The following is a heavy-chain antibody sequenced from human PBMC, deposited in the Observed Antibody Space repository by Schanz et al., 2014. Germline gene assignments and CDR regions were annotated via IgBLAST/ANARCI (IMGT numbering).Heavy chain of an antibody. Sequence: QVQLVQSGAEVKKPGASVKVSCKAFGYNFIGYFINWVRQAPGQGLEWLGRISPNSGGSIYAQKFQGTVTRTRDTSISTAYVELSSLTSDDTAVYYCARDRAGASYYFNYWGQGTLVTVSS. CDR3: ARDRAGASYYFNY. CDR1: GYNFIGYF. J-gene: IGHJ4*02. D-gene: IGHD1-26*01. CDR2: ISPNSGGS. V-gene: IGHV1-2*06.